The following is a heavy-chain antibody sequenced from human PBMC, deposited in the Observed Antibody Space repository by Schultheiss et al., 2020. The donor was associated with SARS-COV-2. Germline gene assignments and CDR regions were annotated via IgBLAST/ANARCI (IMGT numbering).Heavy chain of an antibody. CDR2: IKQDGSEK. J-gene: IGHJ4*02. V-gene: IGHV3-7*01. D-gene: IGHD4-17*01. CDR3: AKDYMTTVTNGAY. CDR1: GFTFSSSW. Sequence: GESLKISCAASGFTFSSSWMHWVCKAPEKGLEWVANIKQDGSEKYYVDSVKGRFTISRDNSKNTLYLQMNSLRAEDTAVYYCAKDYMTTVTNGAYWGQGTLVTVSS.